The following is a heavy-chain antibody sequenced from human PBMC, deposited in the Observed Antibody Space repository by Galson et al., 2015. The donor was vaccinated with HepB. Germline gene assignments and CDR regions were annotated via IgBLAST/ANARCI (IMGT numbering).Heavy chain of an antibody. CDR3: ARGPDYYDTSAYTIDY. Sequence: CKASGYTFTSYGISWVRQAPGQGLEWMGWISSFNGNTNYAQKFQGRVTMTTDTSTSTAYMDLRSLRSDDTAVYYCARGPDYYDTSAYTIDYWDQGTLVTVSS. J-gene: IGHJ4*02. V-gene: IGHV1-18*01. D-gene: IGHD3-22*01. CDR1: GYTFTSYG. CDR2: ISSFNGNT.